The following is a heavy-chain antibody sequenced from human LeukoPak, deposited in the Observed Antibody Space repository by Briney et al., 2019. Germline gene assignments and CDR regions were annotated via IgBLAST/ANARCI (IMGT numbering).Heavy chain of an antibody. V-gene: IGHV4-61*08. CDR1: GGSISSGDYY. CDR2: IYYSGST. J-gene: IGHJ4*02. CDR3: ARGRLWFGELWDLFDY. Sequence: PSETLSLTCTVSGGSISSGDYYWSWIRQPPGKGLEWIGYIYYSGSTNYNPSLKSRVTISVDTSKNQFSLKLSSVTAADTAVYYCARGRLWFGELWDLFDYWGQGTLVTVSS. D-gene: IGHD3-10*01.